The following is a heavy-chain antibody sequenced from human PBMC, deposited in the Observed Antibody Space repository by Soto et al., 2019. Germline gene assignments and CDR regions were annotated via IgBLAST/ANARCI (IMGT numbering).Heavy chain of an antibody. V-gene: IGHV3-9*01. D-gene: IGHD6-19*01. CDR1: VFTFDDYA. CDR3: AKDMVAGNYYYYYGMDV. CDR2: ISWNSGSI. Sequence: PGWSLRLSCASSVFTFDDYAMHWVRQAPGKGLEWVSGISWNSGSIGYADSVKGRFTISRDNAKNSLYLQMNSLRAEDTALYYCAKDMVAGNYYYYYGMDVWGQGTTVTVSS. J-gene: IGHJ6*02.